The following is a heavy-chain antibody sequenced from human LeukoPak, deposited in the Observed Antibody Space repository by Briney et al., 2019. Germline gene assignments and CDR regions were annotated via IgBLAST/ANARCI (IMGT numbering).Heavy chain of an antibody. V-gene: IGHV3-33*03. CDR2: IWYDGSNK. D-gene: IGHD2-2*01. Sequence: PGGSLRLSCAASGFTFSSYGMHWVRQAPGKGLEWVAVIWYDGSNKYYADSVKGRFTISRDNAKNSLYLQMNSLRAEDTALYYCAKGDCSSTSCSFDYWGQGTLVTVSS. J-gene: IGHJ4*02. CDR1: GFTFSSYG. CDR3: AKGDCSSTSCSFDY.